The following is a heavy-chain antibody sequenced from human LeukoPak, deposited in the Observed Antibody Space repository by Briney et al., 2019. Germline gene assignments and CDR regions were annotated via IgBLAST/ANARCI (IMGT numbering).Heavy chain of an antibody. Sequence: SETLSLTCTVSGGSISTSSYSWGWIRQPPGKGLEWIGSIYYSGSTYYNPSLKSRVTISVDTSKNQFSLRLNSVTAADTAVYYCARRWGSSRQAHTMDVWGKGTTVTVSS. CDR3: ARRWGSSRQAHTMDV. V-gene: IGHV4-39*07. CDR1: GGSISTSSYS. D-gene: IGHD6-13*01. CDR2: IYYSGST. J-gene: IGHJ6*03.